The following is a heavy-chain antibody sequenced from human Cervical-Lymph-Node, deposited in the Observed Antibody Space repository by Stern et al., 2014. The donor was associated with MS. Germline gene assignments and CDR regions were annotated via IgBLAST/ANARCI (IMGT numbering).Heavy chain of an antibody. J-gene: IGHJ6*02. Sequence: QLQLQESGPGLVKPSQTLSLTCTVSGGSIDSGNYCWSWVRQTAGKGLEWIGLIYSTGSTNYNPSLKSRVTISMDTSENQFSLRLPSLTAADTAVYYCARGLFGYCTSTSCYPAPYYYYGMDVWGQGTTVTVSS. V-gene: IGHV4-61*02. CDR2: IYSTGST. CDR1: GGSIDSGNYC. CDR3: ARGLFGYCTSTSCYPAPYYYYGMDV. D-gene: IGHD2-2*03.